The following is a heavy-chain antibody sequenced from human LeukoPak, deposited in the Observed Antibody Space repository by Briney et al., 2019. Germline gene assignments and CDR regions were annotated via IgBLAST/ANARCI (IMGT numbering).Heavy chain of an antibody. Sequence: GGSLRLSCAASGFIFSRYWMHWVRQAPGKGLLWVARINSDGSSTNYADSEKGRFTISRDNAKNTLYLQMNSLRAEDTAVYYCARVGTYYYGSSGYYPEYFQHWGQGTLVTVSS. V-gene: IGHV3-74*01. CDR1: GFIFSRYW. CDR2: INSDGSST. CDR3: ARVGTYYYGSSGYYPEYFQH. D-gene: IGHD3-22*01. J-gene: IGHJ1*01.